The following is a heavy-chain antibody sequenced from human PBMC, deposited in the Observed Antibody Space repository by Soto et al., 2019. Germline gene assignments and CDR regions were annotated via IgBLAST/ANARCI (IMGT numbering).Heavy chain of an antibody. CDR2: SRDKAQGYST. CDR3: VRGGGGGLFDP. CDR1: GFTLSDHY. Sequence: GGSLRLSCAGSGFTLSDHYIDWVRQAPGKGLEWVGRSRDKAQGYSTEYAASVKGRFTTSRDNAKRSLYLQMMSLTAEDTAIYYCVRGGGGGLFDPWGQGTMVTVSS. J-gene: IGHJ5*02. V-gene: IGHV3-72*01. D-gene: IGHD2-15*01.